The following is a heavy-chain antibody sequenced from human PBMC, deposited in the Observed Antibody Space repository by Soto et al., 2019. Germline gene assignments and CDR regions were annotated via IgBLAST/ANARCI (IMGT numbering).Heavy chain of an antibody. D-gene: IGHD6-6*01. CDR1: GFNFSPYT. J-gene: IGHJ4*02. CDR2: ISSGSGSFI. Sequence: EAQLVESGGGLVKPGRSLRLSCVASGFNFSPYTMNWVRQAPGKGLEWISSISSGSGSFIFYADSVKGRFTISRDNDKNSLYLQKNSVRAHGAAVYYGATRPGGGGYWGQGTLVTVSS. CDR3: ATRPGGGGY. V-gene: IGHV3-21*04.